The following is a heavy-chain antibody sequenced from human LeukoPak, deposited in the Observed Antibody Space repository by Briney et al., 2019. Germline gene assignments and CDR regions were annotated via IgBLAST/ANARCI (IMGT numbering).Heavy chain of an antibody. CDR3: VLATTMVRGVITPSYYYYGMDV. CDR1: GGSISSSSYY. Sequence: SETLSLTCTVPGGSISSSSYYWGWIRQPPGKGLEWIGSIYYSGSTYYNPSLKSRVTISVDTSKNQFSLKLSSVTAADTAVYYCVLATTMVRGVITPSYYYYGMDVWGQGTTVTVSS. J-gene: IGHJ6*02. D-gene: IGHD3-10*01. V-gene: IGHV4-39*07. CDR2: IYYSGST.